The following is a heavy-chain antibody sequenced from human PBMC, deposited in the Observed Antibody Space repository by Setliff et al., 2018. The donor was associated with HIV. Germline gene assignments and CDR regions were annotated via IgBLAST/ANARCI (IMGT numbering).Heavy chain of an antibody. Sequence: ASVKVSCKASGYTFTSYGISWVRQAPGQGLEWMGWISAYNGNTNSAQKFQGRVNMTTDTSTSTAYMELRSLKSDDTAVYYCARGRFHIVVVTAMNAFDIWGQGTKVTVSS. V-gene: IGHV1-18*01. J-gene: IGHJ3*02. D-gene: IGHD2-21*02. CDR2: ISAYNGNT. CDR3: ARGRFHIVVVTAMNAFDI. CDR1: GYTFTSYG.